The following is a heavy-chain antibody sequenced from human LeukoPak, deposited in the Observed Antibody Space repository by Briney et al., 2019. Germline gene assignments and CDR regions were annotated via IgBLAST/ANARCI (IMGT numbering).Heavy chain of an antibody. J-gene: IGHJ6*02. Sequence: SETLSLTCTVSGGSISSGDSYWSWIRQPPGTGLEWIGYIYYSGSTYYNPSLKSRVTISVDTSKNQFSLKLSSVTAADTAVYYCAREEYSSSSGYYYYGMDVWGQGTTVTVSS. CDR3: AREEYSSSSGYYYYGMDV. D-gene: IGHD6-6*01. V-gene: IGHV4-30-4*01. CDR1: GGSISSGDSY. CDR2: IYYSGST.